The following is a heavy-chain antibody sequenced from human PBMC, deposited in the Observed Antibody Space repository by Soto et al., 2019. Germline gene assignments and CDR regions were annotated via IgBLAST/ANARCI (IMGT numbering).Heavy chain of an antibody. CDR3: ARDKSPYSSGWHNRHFEY. D-gene: IGHD6-19*01. CDR1: EFTFSSYA. Sequence: GGSLRLSCSASEFTFSSYAMHRVSQAPGKGLEWVAVLSYDGSNKYYADSVKGRFTISRDNSKNTLYLQMNSLRAEDTAVYSCARDKSPYSSGWHNRHFEYWGQGTLVTVSS. CDR2: LSYDGSNK. V-gene: IGHV3-30-3*01. J-gene: IGHJ4*02.